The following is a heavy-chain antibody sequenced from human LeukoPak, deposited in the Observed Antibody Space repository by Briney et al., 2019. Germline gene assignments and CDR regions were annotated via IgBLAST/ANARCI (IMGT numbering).Heavy chain of an antibody. CDR1: GFTFSSYA. J-gene: IGHJ4*02. CDR3: ARGPSYFDY. Sequence: PGGSLRLSCAASGFTFSSYAMSWVRQAPGKGLEWVSRINTDGSSTSYADSVKGRFTISRDNAKNTLYLQMNSLRAEDTAVYYCARGPSYFDYWGQGTLVTVSS. CDR2: INTDGSST. V-gene: IGHV3-74*01.